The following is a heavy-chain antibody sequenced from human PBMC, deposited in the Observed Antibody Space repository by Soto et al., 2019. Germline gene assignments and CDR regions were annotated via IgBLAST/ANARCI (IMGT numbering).Heavy chain of an antibody. D-gene: IGHD3-3*01. Sequence: NPGGSLRLSCAASGFTLSSYSMYCCRQAPGKGLEWVSSISSSSSYIYYADSVKGRFTISRDNAKNSLYLQMNSLRAEDTAVYYCARGRRDEYYDFWSGYSPVGWFDPWGQGTLVTVSS. CDR1: GFTLSSYS. V-gene: IGHV3-21*01. CDR2: ISSSSSYI. CDR3: ARGRRDEYYDFWSGYSPVGWFDP. J-gene: IGHJ5*02.